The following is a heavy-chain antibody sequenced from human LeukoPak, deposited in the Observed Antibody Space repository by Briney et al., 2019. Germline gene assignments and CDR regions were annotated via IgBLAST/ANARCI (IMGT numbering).Heavy chain of an antibody. V-gene: IGHV3-7*03. Sequence: GGSLRLSCVASGFSFSDHWMNWFRQAPGKGLEWVATIKKDGSEQYYVDSMKGRFTISMDNAKNSLYLQMNSLRAEDTAVYYCARGEARLRLYYFDYWGQGTLVTVSS. CDR3: ARGEARLRLYYFDY. CDR2: IKKDGSEQ. J-gene: IGHJ4*02. CDR1: GFSFSDHW. D-gene: IGHD4-17*01.